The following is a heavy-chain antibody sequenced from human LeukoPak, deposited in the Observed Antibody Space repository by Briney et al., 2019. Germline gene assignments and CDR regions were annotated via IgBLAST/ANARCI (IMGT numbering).Heavy chain of an antibody. CDR2: ISAYNGNT. J-gene: IGHJ4*02. CDR1: GYTFTSYG. D-gene: IGHD7-27*01. CDR3: ATNENWGTDLHFDY. V-gene: IGHV1-18*01. Sequence: ASVKVSCKASGYTFTSYGISWVRQAPGQGLEWMGWISAYNGNTNYAQKLQGRVTMTTDTSTSTAYMELRSLRSDGTAVYYCATNENWGTDLHFDYWGQGTLVTVSS.